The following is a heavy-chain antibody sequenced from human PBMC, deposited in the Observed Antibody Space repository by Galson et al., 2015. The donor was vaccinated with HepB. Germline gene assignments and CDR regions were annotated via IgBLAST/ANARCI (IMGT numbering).Heavy chain of an antibody. CDR2: ISSSSSYI. D-gene: IGHD3-9*01. CDR1: GFTFSSYS. V-gene: IGHV3-21*01. CDR3: ARDFLGLRDILTGYNDYSTFDY. J-gene: IGHJ4*02. Sequence: SLRLSCAASGFTFSSYSMNWVRQAPGKGLEWVSSISSSSSYIYYADSVKGRFTISRDNAKNSLYLQMNSLRAEDTAVYYCARDFLGLRDILTGYNDYSTFDYWGQGTLVTVSS.